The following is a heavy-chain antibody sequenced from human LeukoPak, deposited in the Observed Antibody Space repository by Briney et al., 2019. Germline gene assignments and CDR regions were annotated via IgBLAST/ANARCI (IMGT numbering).Heavy chain of an antibody. CDR1: GFTFSSYA. CDR3: ASQGGLLGYYDYVWGSYRSFDY. CDR2: ISGSGGST. Sequence: PGGSLRLSCAASGFTFSSYAMSWVRQAPGKGLEWVSAISGSGGSTYYADSVKGRFTISRDNSKNTLYLQMNSLRAEDTAVYYCASQGGLLGYYDYVWGSYRSFDYWGQGTLVTVSS. V-gene: IGHV3-23*01. J-gene: IGHJ4*02. D-gene: IGHD3-16*02.